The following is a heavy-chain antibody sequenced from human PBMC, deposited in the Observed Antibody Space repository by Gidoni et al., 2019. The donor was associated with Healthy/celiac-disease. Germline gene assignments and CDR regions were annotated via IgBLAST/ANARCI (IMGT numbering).Heavy chain of an antibody. CDR3: ARARSITMIVVPRRGAFDI. D-gene: IGHD3-22*01. V-gene: IGHV3-48*03. J-gene: IGHJ3*02. CDR2: ISSSGSTI. CDR1: GFTFGSYE. Sequence: EVQLVESGGGLVQPGGSLRLSCAASGFTFGSYELHWVRQAPGKGLEWVSYISSSGSTIYYADSVKGRFTISRDNAKNSLYLQMNSLRAEDTAVYYCARARSITMIVVPRRGAFDIWDQGTMVTVSS.